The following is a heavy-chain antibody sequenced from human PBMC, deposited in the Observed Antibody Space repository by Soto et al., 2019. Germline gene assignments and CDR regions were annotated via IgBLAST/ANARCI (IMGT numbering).Heavy chain of an antibody. V-gene: IGHV3-21*01. CDR3: ARDENIVVVVAATTYYYGMDV. J-gene: IGHJ6*02. CDR2: ISSSSSYI. CDR1: RVTFSSYS. Sequence: GGSLRLSCAATRVTFSSYSMNWVRQAPGKGLEWVSSISSSSSYIYYADSVKGRFTISRDNAKNSLYLQMNSLRAEDTAVYYCARDENIVVVVAATTYYYGMDVWGQGTTVTVSS. D-gene: IGHD2-15*01.